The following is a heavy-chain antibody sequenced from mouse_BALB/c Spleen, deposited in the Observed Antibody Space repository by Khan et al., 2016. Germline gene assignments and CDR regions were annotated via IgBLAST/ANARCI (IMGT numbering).Heavy chain of an antibody. Sequence: VQLQQSGAELVKPGASVKLSCTASGFNIKDTYMHWVKQRPEQGLEWIGRIDPANGNTKYDPKFQGKATITADTSSNTAYLQLSSLTSEDTAVYYCASTPYDYDVGLAYWGQGTLVTVSA. CDR2: IDPANGNT. CDR1: GFNIKDTY. D-gene: IGHD2-4*01. V-gene: IGHV14-3*02. CDR3: ASTPYDYDVGLAY. J-gene: IGHJ3*01.